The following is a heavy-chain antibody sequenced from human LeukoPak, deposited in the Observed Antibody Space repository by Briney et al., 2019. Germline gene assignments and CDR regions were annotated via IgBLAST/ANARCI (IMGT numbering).Heavy chain of an antibody. CDR2: INPSGGST. J-gene: IGHJ6*02. V-gene: IGHV1-46*01. Sequence: ASVKVSCKASGYTFTSCYMHWVRQAPGQGLEWMGIINPSGGSTSYAQKFQGRVTMTRDTSTSTVYMELSSLRSEDTAVYYCARDDCSGGSPGPYGMDVWGQGTTVTVSS. D-gene: IGHD2-15*01. CDR1: GYTFTSCY. CDR3: ARDDCSGGSPGPYGMDV.